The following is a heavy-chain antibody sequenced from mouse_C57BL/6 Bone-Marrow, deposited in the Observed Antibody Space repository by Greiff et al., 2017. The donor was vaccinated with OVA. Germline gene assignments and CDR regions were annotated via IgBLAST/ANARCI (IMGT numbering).Heavy chain of an antibody. CDR1: GFTFSDYY. Sequence: EVQLVESAGGLVQPGSSMKLSCTASGFTFSDYYMAWVRQVPEKGLEWVANINYDGSSTYYLDSLKSRFIISRDNAKNILYLQMSSLKSEDTATYYCARVGGSTYWYFDVWGTGTTVTVSS. D-gene: IGHD1-1*01. CDR2: INYDGSST. CDR3: ARVGGSTYWYFDV. J-gene: IGHJ1*03. V-gene: IGHV5-16*01.